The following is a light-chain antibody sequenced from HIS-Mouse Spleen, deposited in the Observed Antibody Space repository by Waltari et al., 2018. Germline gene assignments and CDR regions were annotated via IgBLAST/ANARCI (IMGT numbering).Light chain of an antibody. CDR2: DVS. Sequence: QSALTQPASVSGSPGQSITISCTGTSSDVGVYNYVSWYQQHPGKAPQLMIYDVSNRPSGVSNRFSGSKSGNTASLTISGLQAEDEADYYCSSYTSSSVVFGGGTKLTVL. V-gene: IGLV2-14*03. J-gene: IGLJ2*01. CDR3: SSYTSSSVV. CDR1: SSDVGVYNY.